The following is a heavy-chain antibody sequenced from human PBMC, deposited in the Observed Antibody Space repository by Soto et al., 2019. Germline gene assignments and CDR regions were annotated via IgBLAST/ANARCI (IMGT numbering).Heavy chain of an antibody. D-gene: IGHD3-10*01. CDR2: IYWDDDT. Sequence: QITLKESGPTLVRPTQTLTLTCTFSGFSLSATGAGVAWIRQPPGKALAWLALIYWDDDTFYSQSLKPRLTITKDTSKNQVVLTRTNLDPADTATYYCAHCGAEGSFESWGQGTLVTVSS. CDR1: GFSLSATGAG. J-gene: IGHJ4*02. CDR3: AHCGAEGSFES. V-gene: IGHV2-5*02.